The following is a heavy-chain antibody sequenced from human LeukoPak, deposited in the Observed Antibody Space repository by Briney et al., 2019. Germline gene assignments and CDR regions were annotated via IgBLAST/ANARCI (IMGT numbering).Heavy chain of an antibody. CDR3: ARDSSGWGRFDY. D-gene: IGHD6-19*01. CDR1: GGSISSSNYY. CDR2: IYYSGST. J-gene: IGHJ4*02. V-gene: IGHV4-61*01. Sequence: PSETLSLTCSVSGGSISSSNYYWGWIRQPPGKGLEWIGYIYYSGSTNYNPSLKSRVTISVDTSKNQFSLKLSSVTAADTAVYYCARDSSGWGRFDYWGQGTLVTVSS.